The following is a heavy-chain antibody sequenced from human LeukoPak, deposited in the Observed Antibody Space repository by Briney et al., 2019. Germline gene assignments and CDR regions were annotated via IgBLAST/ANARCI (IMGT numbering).Heavy chain of an antibody. V-gene: IGHV4-59*08. Sequence: SETLSLTCTVSGGSISSYYWSWIRQPPGKGLEWIGYIYYSGSTNYNPSLKSRVTISVDTSKNQFSLKLSSVTAADTAVYDCARHLGYYYDSSGYPERGDAFDIWGQGTMVTVSS. CDR1: GGSISSYY. CDR2: IYYSGST. D-gene: IGHD3-22*01. CDR3: ARHLGYYYDSSGYPERGDAFDI. J-gene: IGHJ3*02.